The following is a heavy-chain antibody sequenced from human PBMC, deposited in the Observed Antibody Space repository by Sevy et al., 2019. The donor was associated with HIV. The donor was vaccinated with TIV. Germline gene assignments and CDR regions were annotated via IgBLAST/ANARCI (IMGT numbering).Heavy chain of an antibody. D-gene: IGHD4-17*01. CDR1: GFTFSTFA. CDR3: AREGTTVKGGDYYYYGMDV. V-gene: IGHV3-48*01. Sequence: GGSLRLSCAASGFTFSTFAMHWVRQAPGKGLDWVSYISSSSTIYYADSVKGRFTISRDNAKNSLYLQMSSLRAEDTAVYYCAREGTTVKGGDYYYYGMDVWGQGTTVTVSS. CDR2: ISSSSTI. J-gene: IGHJ6*02.